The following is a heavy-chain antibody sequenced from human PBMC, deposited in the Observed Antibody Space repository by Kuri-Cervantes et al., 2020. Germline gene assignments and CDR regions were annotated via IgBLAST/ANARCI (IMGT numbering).Heavy chain of an antibody. D-gene: IGHD1-26*01. CDR2: ISGGGDNT. Sequence: ETLSLTCAASGFTFSSYAMSWVRQPPGKGLQWVSAISGGGDNTYYSDSVRGRFTVARDNSNNTLYLQVNSLRAEDTAVYYCAKGWEWSALGYFDFWGQGALVTVSS. V-gene: IGHV3-23*01. J-gene: IGHJ4*02. CDR3: AKGWEWSALGYFDF. CDR1: GFTFSSYA.